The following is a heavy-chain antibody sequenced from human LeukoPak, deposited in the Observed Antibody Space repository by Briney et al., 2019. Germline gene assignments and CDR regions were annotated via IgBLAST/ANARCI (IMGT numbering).Heavy chain of an antibody. CDR3: ARVRSDYYDSSGYYLDDEFDY. Sequence: ASVKVSCKASGYTFTGYYMHWVRQAPRQGLEWMGWINPNSGGTNYAQKFQGRVTMTRDTSISTAYMELSRLRSDDTAVYYCARVRSDYYDSSGYYLDDEFDYWGQGTLVTVSS. CDR2: INPNSGGT. V-gene: IGHV1-2*02. CDR1: GYTFTGYY. D-gene: IGHD3-22*01. J-gene: IGHJ4*02.